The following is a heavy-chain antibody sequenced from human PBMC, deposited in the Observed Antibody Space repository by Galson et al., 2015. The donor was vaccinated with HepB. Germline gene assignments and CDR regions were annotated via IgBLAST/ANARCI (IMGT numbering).Heavy chain of an antibody. V-gene: IGHV3-23*01. J-gene: IGHJ4*02. CDR3: AKGQFSGYDLLEFDC. CDR2: IGDSGGST. CDR1: GFTFSSYA. Sequence: SLRLSCAVSGFTFSSYAMSWVRQAPGKGLEWISAIGDSGGSTYYADSVKGRFTISRDNSKNTLYLQMNSLRDDDTAVYYCAKGQFSGYDLLEFDCWGQGTLVTVSS. D-gene: IGHD5-12*01.